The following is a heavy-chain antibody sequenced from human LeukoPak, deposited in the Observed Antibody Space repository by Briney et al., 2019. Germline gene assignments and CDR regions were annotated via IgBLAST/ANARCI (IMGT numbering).Heavy chain of an antibody. Sequence: KPSETLSLTCTVSGGSISSSSYYWGWIRQPPGKGLEWIGSIYYSGSTYYNPSLKSRVTISVDTSKNQFSLKLSSVTAADTAVYYCARGSDLGYCSGGSCYRNNWFDPWGQGTLVTVSS. D-gene: IGHD2-15*01. CDR1: GGSISSSSYY. CDR2: IYYSGST. J-gene: IGHJ5*02. V-gene: IGHV4-39*07. CDR3: ARGSDLGYCSGGSCYRNNWFDP.